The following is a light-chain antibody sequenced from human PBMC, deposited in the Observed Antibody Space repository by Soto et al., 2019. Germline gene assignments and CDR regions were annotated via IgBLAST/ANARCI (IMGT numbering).Light chain of an antibody. CDR2: EAS. CDR3: QQCDDFIT. J-gene: IGKJ4*01. V-gene: IGKV1-33*01. Sequence: DIQMTQSPSSLSASVGDRVTITCQASQDIRNYLNWYQQKPGKAPKLLIYEASNLEIGVPSRFSGSGSGRTSTFSISSLQPEDIATYYCQQCDDFITFGGGTRIEIK. CDR1: QDIRNY.